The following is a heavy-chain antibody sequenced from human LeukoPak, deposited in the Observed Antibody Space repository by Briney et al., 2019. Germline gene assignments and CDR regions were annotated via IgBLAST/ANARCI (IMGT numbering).Heavy chain of an antibody. CDR1: GGSISSSSYY. V-gene: IGHV4-39*01. J-gene: IGHJ4*02. Sequence: SETLSLTCTVSGGSISSSSYYWGWIRQPPGKGLEWIGGIHYSGNTYYNPSLKSRVTISVDTSKNQFSLKLSSVTAADTAVYYCARLGAGPTYYDFWSGYSSFYFDYWGQGTLVTVSS. CDR3: ARLGAGPTYYDFWSGYSSFYFDY. D-gene: IGHD3-3*01. CDR2: IHYSGNT.